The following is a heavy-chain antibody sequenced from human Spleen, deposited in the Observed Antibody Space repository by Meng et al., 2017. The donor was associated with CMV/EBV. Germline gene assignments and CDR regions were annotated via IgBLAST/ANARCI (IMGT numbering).Heavy chain of an antibody. Sequence: ASVKVSCKASGYTLTSYIITWVRQAPGQGLEWMGWISVYNGDTNYAQKVRGRVTMTTDTSTSMAYMELRNLRSDDTAVYYCARGPLIRGPQDYGGSSRWFDPWGQGTPVTVSS. CDR3: ARGPLIRGPQDYGGSSRWFDP. CDR1: GYTLTSYI. D-gene: IGHD4-23*01. V-gene: IGHV1-18*01. CDR2: ISVYNGDT. J-gene: IGHJ5*02.